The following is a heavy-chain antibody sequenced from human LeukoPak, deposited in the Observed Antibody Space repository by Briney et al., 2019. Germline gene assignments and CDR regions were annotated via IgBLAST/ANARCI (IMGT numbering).Heavy chain of an antibody. CDR2: ISADNGNT. J-gene: IGHJ4*02. CDR3: ARERNWFGEVHYFDY. D-gene: IGHD3-10*01. V-gene: IGHV1-18*01. Sequence: GASVKVSCKASGYTFTSYGMSWIRQAPGQGLEWMGWISADNGNTNYAQKLQDRLTITTDTSTSTAYMELRSLRSDDTAVYYCARERNWFGEVHYFDYWGQGTLVTVSS. CDR1: GYTFTSYG.